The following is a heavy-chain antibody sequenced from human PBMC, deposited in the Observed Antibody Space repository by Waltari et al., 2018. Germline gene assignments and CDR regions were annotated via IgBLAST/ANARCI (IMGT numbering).Heavy chain of an antibody. CDR2: IIPILGRA. Sequence: QVQLVQSGAEVKKPGSSVKVSCKASGGTFSSYAISWVRQAPGQGLEWMGRIIPILGRANYAQKSQGRVTITADKSTSTAYMEPSSLRSEDTAVYYCARARVQLWKNGMDVWGQGTTVTVSS. D-gene: IGHD5-18*01. V-gene: IGHV1-69*04. CDR3: ARARVQLWKNGMDV. J-gene: IGHJ6*02. CDR1: GGTFSSYA.